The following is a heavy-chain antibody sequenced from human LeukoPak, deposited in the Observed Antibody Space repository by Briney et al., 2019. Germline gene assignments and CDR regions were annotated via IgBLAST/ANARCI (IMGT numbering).Heavy chain of an antibody. V-gene: IGHV3-23*01. J-gene: IGHJ4*02. CDR1: GFTFSSYA. CDR3: ARDRSYDFWSGYSTPDY. D-gene: IGHD3-3*01. CDR2: ISGTGGST. Sequence: RSGGSLRLSCTASGFTFSSYAMIWVRQAPGKGLDWVSPISGTGGSTYYTDSVKGRFTISRDNSKNTLYLQMNSLRAEDTAVYYCARDRSYDFWSGYSTPDYWGQGTLVTVSS.